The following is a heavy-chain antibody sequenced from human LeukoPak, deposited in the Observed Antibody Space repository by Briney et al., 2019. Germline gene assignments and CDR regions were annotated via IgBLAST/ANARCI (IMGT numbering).Heavy chain of an antibody. CDR2: MNPNSGNT. CDR1: GYTFTSYD. J-gene: IGHJ6*02. CDR3: ARGGWVVVPAAIPPMDV. Sequence: ASVKVSCKASGYTFTSYDINWVRQATGQGLEWMGWMNPNSGNTGYAQKFQGRVTMTRNTSISTAYMVLSSLRSEDTAVYYCARGGWVVVPAAIPPMDVWGQGTTVTVSS. D-gene: IGHD2-2*01. V-gene: IGHV1-8*01.